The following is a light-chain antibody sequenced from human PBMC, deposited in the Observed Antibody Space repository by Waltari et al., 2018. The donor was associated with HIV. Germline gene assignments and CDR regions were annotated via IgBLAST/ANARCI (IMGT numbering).Light chain of an antibody. J-gene: IGLJ3*02. CDR1: SGHGRSA. Sequence: QLVLTQSPSAFASLAASVNLPCTLTSGHGRSAIACHQQQPEKGPRYLMKLNRDRGHSKGDGIPDRFSGSSSGAERYLTIASLQSEDEADYYCQTGGTAIWVFGGGTKLTVL. CDR2: LNRDRGH. V-gene: IGLV4-69*01. CDR3: QTGGTAIWV.